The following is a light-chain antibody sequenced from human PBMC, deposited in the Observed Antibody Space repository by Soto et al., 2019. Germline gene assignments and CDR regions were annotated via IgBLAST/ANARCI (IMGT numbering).Light chain of an antibody. CDR1: QSLASSY. CDR2: GAS. Sequence: EILLTQSPGTLSLSPGERATLSCRASQSLASSYLAWYQQKPGKAPRILIYGASSRATGIPDRFTGSGSGTDCTLTISRLQTEDVETYYCQKYNSDPLTFGGGTQVDIK. V-gene: IGKV3-20*01. CDR3: QKYNSDPLT. J-gene: IGKJ4*01.